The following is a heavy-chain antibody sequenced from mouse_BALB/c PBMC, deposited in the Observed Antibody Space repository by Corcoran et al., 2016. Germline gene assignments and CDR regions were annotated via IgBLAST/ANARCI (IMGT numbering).Heavy chain of an antibody. V-gene: IGHV9-3-1*01. J-gene: IGHJ4*01. CDR3: ARSIQYYGPYAMDD. CDR2: INTYTGEP. D-gene: IGHD1-2*01. CDR1: GYTFTNYG. Sequence: QIQLVQSGPELKKPGETVKISCKASGYTFTNYGMNWVKQAPGKGLKWMGWINTYTGEPTYADDCTGRFAFYLETSASTAYLQINNLKNEDTATYFCARSIQYYGPYAMDDWGQGTSVTVSS.